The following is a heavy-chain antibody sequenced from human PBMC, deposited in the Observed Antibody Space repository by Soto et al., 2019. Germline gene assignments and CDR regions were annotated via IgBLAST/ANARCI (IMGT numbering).Heavy chain of an antibody. CDR3: AREMYTSRGSPFDY. CDR2: INPSGGST. J-gene: IGHJ4*02. CDR1: GCPFSSYY. V-gene: IGHV1-46*01. Sequence: GASVKVSCKASGCPFSSYYVHWVRQAPGRGLEGMGFINPSGGSTSYEQKFQGRVTMTRDTSTSTVYMEVSSLRSEDTAVYYCAREMYTSRGSPFDYWGQRTLVTVSS. D-gene: IGHD6-13*01.